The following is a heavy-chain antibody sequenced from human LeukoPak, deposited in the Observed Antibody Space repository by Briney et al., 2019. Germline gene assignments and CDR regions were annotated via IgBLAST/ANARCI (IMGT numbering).Heavy chain of an antibody. J-gene: IGHJ4*02. CDR2: ISAYNGNT. CDR3: ASFAHGSGSYAY. V-gene: IGHV1-18*01. D-gene: IGHD3-10*01. CDR1: GYTFTSYG. Sequence: ASVKVSCKASGYTFTSYGISWVRQAPGQGLEWMGWISAYNGNTNYAQKLQGRVTMTTDTSTSTAYMELRSLRSEDTAVYYCASFAHGSGSYAYWGQGTLVTVSS.